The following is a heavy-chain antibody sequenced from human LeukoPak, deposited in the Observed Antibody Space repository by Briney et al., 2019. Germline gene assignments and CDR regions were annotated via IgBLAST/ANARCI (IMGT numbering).Heavy chain of an antibody. CDR3: ARAGDYGDYRFDY. CDR1: GYTFTGYY. V-gene: IGHV1-2*02. J-gene: IGHJ4*02. D-gene: IGHD4-17*01. CDR2: INPNSGGT. Sequence: GASVKVSCKASGYTFTGYYMHWVRQAPGQGLEWMGWINPNSGGTNYAQKFQGRVTMTRDTSISTAYMELSRLRSDDTAVYYCARAGDYGDYRFDYWGQGTLVTVSS.